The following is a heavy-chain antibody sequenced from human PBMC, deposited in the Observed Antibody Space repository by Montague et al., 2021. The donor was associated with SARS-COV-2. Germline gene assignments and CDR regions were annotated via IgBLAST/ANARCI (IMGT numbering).Heavy chain of an antibody. J-gene: IGHJ4*02. CDR3: AREPKPVGYSYGYTFFDY. CDR1: GFTFSSYA. CDR2: ISYNGRNK. D-gene: IGHD5-18*01. Sequence: SLRLSCAAPGFTFSSYALHWVRQAPGKGPEWVAVISYNGRNKQFGDSVKGRATISRDNSKNTLYLQVDSLRNDDTAVYYCAREPKPVGYSYGYTFFDYWGQGTLVTVSS. V-gene: IGHV3-30*03.